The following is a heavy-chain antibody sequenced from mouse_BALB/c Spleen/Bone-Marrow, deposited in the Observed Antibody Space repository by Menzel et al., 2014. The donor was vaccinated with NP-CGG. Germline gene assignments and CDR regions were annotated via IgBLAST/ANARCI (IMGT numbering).Heavy chain of an antibody. CDR2: INPSDGCT. CDR3: TRGLRAWFAY. J-gene: IGHJ3*01. Sequence: LVESGAELVKPGASVKLSCKASGYTFTSYYMYWVKQRPGQGLEWIGGINPSDGCTNFNEKFKSKATLTVDKSSSTAYMQLSSLTSEDSAVYYCTRGLRAWFAYWGQGTLVTVSA. CDR1: GYTFTSYY. V-gene: IGHV1S81*02. D-gene: IGHD6-2*01.